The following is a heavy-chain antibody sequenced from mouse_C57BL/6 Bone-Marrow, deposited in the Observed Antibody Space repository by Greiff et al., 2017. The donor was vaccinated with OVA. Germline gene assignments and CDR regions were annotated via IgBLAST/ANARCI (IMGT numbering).Heavy chain of an antibody. CDR1: GYAFSSSW. J-gene: IGHJ2*01. Sequence: VQLQQSGPELVKPGASVKISCKASGYAFSSSWMNWVKQRPGTGLEWIGRIYPGDGDTNYNGKFKGKATLTADKSSSTAYMQLSSLTSEDSAVYFCARGGDYFDYWGQGTTLTVSS. CDR2: IYPGDGDT. V-gene: IGHV1-82*01. CDR3: ARGGDYFDY.